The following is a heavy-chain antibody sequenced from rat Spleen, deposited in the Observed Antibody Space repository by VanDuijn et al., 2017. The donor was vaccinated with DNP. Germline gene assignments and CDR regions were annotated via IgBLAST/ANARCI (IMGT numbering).Heavy chain of an antibody. Sequence: EVQLVESGGGLVQPGRSLKLSCVASGFTFSSYWMYWIRQAPGKGLEWFASINTDGGSTYYPDSVKGRFTISRDNAENTVYLQMNSLRSEDTATYYCARYVHYGYPSVYYFDYWGQGVMVTVSS. V-gene: IGHV5-58*01. J-gene: IGHJ2*01. CDR2: INTDGGST. D-gene: IGHD1-6*01. CDR1: GFTFSSYW. CDR3: ARYVHYGYPSVYYFDY.